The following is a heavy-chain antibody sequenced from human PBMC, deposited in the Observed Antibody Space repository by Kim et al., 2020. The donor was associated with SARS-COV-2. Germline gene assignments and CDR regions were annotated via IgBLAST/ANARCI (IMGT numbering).Heavy chain of an antibody. D-gene: IGHD2-15*01. Sequence: TKYYQRFQGRVTITRDTSASTVYMEMSSLTSEDTAIYYCARGWSATGIDPWGQGTLVTVSS. CDR3: ARGWSATGIDP. J-gene: IGHJ5*02. CDR2: T. V-gene: IGHV1-3*01.